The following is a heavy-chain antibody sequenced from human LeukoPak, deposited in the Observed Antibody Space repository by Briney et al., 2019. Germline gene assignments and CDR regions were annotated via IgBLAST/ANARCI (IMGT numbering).Heavy chain of an antibody. D-gene: IGHD2-2*01. CDR3: AGEVCSSTSCFGPDS. CDR2: ISSSSSYI. J-gene: IGHJ4*02. V-gene: IGHV3-21*01. Sequence: GGSLRLSCAASGFTFSSSSMNWVRQAPGKGLEWVSSISSSSSYIFYADSVKGRFTVSRDNAKDSLYLQMSSLRAEDTAVYYCAGEVCSSTSCFGPDSWGQGTLVTVSS. CDR1: GFTFSSSS.